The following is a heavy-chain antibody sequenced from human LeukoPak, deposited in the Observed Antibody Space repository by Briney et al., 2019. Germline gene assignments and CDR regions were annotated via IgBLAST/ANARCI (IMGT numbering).Heavy chain of an antibody. J-gene: IGHJ5*02. CDR1: GGSISSYY. Sequence: SETLSLTCTVSGGSISSYYWSWIRQPPGKGLEWIGYIYYSGSTNYNPSLKSRVTISVDTSKNQFSLKLRSVTAIDTAVYYCAPAYCRVWPFNWFAPSGQATLVAV. V-gene: IGHV4-59*08. D-gene: IGHD2-21*01. CDR2: IYYSGST. CDR3: APAYCRVWPFNWFAP.